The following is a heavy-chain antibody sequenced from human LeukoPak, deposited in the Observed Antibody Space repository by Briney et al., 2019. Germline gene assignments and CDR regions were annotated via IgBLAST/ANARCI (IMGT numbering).Heavy chain of an antibody. D-gene: IGHD5-18*01. CDR2: TYYKSKWYN. CDR1: GDSVSSNSAA. V-gene: IGHV6-1*01. CDR3: ARGAFVDKALYYFDY. Sequence: SQTLSLTCAISGDSVSSNSAAWNWIRQSPSRGLEWLGRTYYKSKWYNDYAVSVKSRITIDPDTHKNQFSLQLNSVTPEDTAVYYCARGAFVDKALYYFDYWGQGTLVTVSS. J-gene: IGHJ4*02.